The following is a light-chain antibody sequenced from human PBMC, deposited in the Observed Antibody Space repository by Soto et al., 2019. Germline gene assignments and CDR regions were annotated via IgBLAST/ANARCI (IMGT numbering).Light chain of an antibody. Sequence: EIVMTQSPATLSVSPGERATLSCRASQSVNSNYLAWYQQNPGQAPRLLIYGISKRATDIPDRFSGSGSGTEFTLTISSLQPEDFATYYCQQHGQWPITFGQGTRLEIK. CDR3: QQHGQWPIT. V-gene: IGKV3D-15*01. CDR2: GIS. J-gene: IGKJ5*01. CDR1: QSVNSN.